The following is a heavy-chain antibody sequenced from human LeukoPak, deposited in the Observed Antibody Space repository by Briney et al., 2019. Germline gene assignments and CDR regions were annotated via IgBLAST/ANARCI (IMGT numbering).Heavy chain of an antibody. J-gene: IGHJ4*02. CDR2: IYHSGST. Sequence: PSETLSLTCTVSGGSISSGGYYWSWIRQPPGKGLEWIGYIYHSGSTYYNPSLKSRVTISVDRSKNQFSLKLSSVTAADTAVYYCARVRGSSSLNRFYDYWGQGTLVTVSS. V-gene: IGHV4-30-2*01. CDR3: ARVRGSSSLNRFYDY. CDR1: GGSISSGGYY. D-gene: IGHD6-6*01.